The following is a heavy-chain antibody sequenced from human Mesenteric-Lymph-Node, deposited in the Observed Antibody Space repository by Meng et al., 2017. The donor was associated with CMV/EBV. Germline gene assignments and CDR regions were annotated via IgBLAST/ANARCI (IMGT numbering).Heavy chain of an antibody. D-gene: IGHD3-22*01. J-gene: IGHJ4*02. Sequence: GAPSGYYWSWIRQPPGKGLEGIGEINYSGTTNYNPSLKSRVTISVDTSKNQFSLKLTSMTAADTAVYYCARGRHYYDSRGYYYAFDYWGQGTLVTVSS. CDR3: ARGRHYYDSRGYYYAFDY. CDR1: GAPSGYY. CDR2: INYSGTT. V-gene: IGHV4-34*01.